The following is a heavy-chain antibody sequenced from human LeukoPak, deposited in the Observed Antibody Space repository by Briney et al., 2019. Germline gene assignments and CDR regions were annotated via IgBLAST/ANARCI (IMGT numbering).Heavy chain of an antibody. V-gene: IGHV4-34*01. D-gene: IGHD1-1*01. CDR3: YSWNVAFDI. Sequence: SENLSLTCAVYGGSFSGYYWSWIRQPPGKGLEWIGEINHSGSTNYNPSLKSRVTISVDTSKNQFSLKLSSVTAADTAVYYCYSWNVAFDIWGQGTIVTVSS. J-gene: IGHJ3*02. CDR1: GGSFSGYY. CDR2: INHSGST.